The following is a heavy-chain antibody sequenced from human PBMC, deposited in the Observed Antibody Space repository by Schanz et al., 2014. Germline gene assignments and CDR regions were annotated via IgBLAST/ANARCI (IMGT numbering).Heavy chain of an antibody. CDR2: MNPTTGNR. Sequence: QVQLVQSGAEVKKPGASVRVSCKASGYSFTTYDVNWVRQATGQGLEWMGWMNPTTGNRGYAQNFQGGVTMTRDTSLKTAYMEMTDLKFEDASLYYCAISYGDRPLWGQGTLIAVSS. CDR3: AISYGDRPL. D-gene: IGHD4-17*01. V-gene: IGHV1-8*01. CDR1: GYSFTTYD. J-gene: IGHJ4*02.